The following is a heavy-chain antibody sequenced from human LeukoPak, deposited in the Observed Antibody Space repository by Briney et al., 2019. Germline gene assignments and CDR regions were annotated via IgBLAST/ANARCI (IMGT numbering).Heavy chain of an antibody. V-gene: IGHV3-66*01. CDR2: MYTGGGT. CDR3: AKDGYSFYYYGMDV. D-gene: IGHD5-18*01. CDR1: TFTVSDTF. Sequence: GGSLRLSCVGLTFTVSDTFMSWVRQAPGKGLDWVSTMYTGGGTDYADSVKGRFTISRDNSKNTLYLQMNSLRAEDTAVYYCAKDGYSFYYYGMDVWGQGTTVTVSS. J-gene: IGHJ6*02.